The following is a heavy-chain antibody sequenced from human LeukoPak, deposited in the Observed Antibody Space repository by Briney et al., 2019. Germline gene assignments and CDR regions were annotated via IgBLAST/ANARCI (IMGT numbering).Heavy chain of an antibody. CDR1: GFTFSSYA. J-gene: IGHJ6*03. Sequence: SGGSLRLSCAASGFTFSSYAMSWVRQAPGKGLEWVSAISGSGGSTYYADSVKGRFTISRDNSKNTLYLQMNSLRAEDTAVYYCARDRDSNYLYYYMDVWGKGTTVTVSS. CDR2: ISGSGGST. V-gene: IGHV3-23*01. D-gene: IGHD4-11*01. CDR3: ARDRDSNYLYYYMDV.